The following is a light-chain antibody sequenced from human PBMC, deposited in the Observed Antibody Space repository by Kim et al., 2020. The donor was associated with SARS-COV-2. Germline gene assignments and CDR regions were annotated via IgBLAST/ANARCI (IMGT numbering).Light chain of an antibody. Sequence: DIQMTQSPSSLSASVGDRVTITCRSTQSISSHLNWYQQKPGRAPKLLIYKASSLESGVPSRFSGSGSGTEFTLTISSLQPDDFATYYCQQYNSYWTFGQWTKVDIK. CDR1: QSISSH. V-gene: IGKV1-5*03. CDR3: QQYNSYWT. CDR2: KAS. J-gene: IGKJ1*01.